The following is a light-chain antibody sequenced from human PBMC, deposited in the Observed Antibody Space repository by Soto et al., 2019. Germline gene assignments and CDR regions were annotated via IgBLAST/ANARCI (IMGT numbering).Light chain of an antibody. J-gene: IGLJ3*02. V-gene: IGLV1-40*01. Sequence: QSVLTQPPSVSGAPGQRVTISCTENNSNLGAGYDVHWYQQLPGAAPKLVVFGNRNRPSGVPERFSGSKSGTSASLAITGLQAEDEADYYCQAYDYSLTAFVFGGGTQLTVL. CDR2: GNR. CDR1: NSNLGAGYD. CDR3: QAYDYSLTAFV.